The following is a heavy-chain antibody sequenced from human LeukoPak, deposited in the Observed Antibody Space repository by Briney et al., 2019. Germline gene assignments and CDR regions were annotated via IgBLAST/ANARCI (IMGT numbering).Heavy chain of an antibody. CDR1: GFTVTSYY. Sequence: GGSLRLSCAASGFTVTSYYMNWVRQAPGKGLEWVSVIYSSGSTYYADSVKGRFTISRDNSKNRLYLEINSLRAEDTALYFCARGRPGYYFDYWGQGTLVTVSS. J-gene: IGHJ4*02. V-gene: IGHV3-53*01. CDR3: ARGRPGYYFDY. CDR2: IYSSGST.